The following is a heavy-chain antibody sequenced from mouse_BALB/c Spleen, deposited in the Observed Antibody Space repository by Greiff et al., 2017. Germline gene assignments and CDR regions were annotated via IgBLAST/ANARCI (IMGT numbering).Heavy chain of an antibody. CDR3: ARTYQSY. CDR1: GFTFSSYA. J-gene: IGHJ3*01. D-gene: IGHD5-1*01. Sequence: EVMLVESGGGLVKPGGSLKLSCAASGFTFSSYAMSWVRQSPEKRLEWVAEISSGGSYTYYPDTVTGRFTISRDNAKNTLYLEMSSLRSEDTAMYYCARTYQSYWGQGTLVTGSA. CDR2: ISSGGSYT. V-gene: IGHV5-9-4*01.